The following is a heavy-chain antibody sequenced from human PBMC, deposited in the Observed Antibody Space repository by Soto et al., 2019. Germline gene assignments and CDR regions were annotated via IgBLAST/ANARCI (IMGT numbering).Heavy chain of an antibody. CDR3: ARRYCAHGVCSPSDY. V-gene: IGHV4-61*01. D-gene: IGHD2-8*01. CDR2: FYYNGST. J-gene: IGHJ4*02. Sequence: QVQLQESGPGLVKPSETLSLTCTVSGGSVSSGTYSWSWVRQPPGKGLEWIGCFYYNGSTNYNPSPKSRVTISVDTSKTQFSLMLSSVTAADTAVYYCARRYCAHGVCSPSDYWGQGTLVTVSS. CDR1: GGSVSSGTYS.